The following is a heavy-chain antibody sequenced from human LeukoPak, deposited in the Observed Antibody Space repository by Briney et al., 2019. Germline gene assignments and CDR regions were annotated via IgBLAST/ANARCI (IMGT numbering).Heavy chain of an antibody. V-gene: IGHV1-69*04. CDR3: TREGVYAPDGSGYHRDAFDI. CDR1: GGSFSNYV. J-gene: IGHJ3*02. CDR2: IIPVLGVS. Sequence: SVKVSCKASGGSFSNYVITWVRQAPGQGLEWMGRIIPVLGVSNFARTFQGRVTITADKSTNTAHMELSRLESGDTAVYYCTREGVYAPDGSGYHRDAFDIWGQGTVVIVSS. D-gene: IGHD3-22*01.